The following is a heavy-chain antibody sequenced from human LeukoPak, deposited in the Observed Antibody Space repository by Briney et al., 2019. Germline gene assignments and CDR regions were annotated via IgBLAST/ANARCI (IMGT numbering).Heavy chain of an antibody. J-gene: IGHJ6*03. V-gene: IGHV3-48*01. CDR2: ISSSSSTI. CDR3: ARDALDIVLMVYSYYMDV. CDR1: GFTFSSYS. Sequence: GGSLRLSCAASGFTFSSYSMNWVRQAPGKGLEWVSYISSSSSTIYYADSVKGRFTISRDNAKNSLYLQMNSLRAEDTAVYYCARDALDIVLMVYSYYMDVWGKGTTVTVSS. D-gene: IGHD2-8*01.